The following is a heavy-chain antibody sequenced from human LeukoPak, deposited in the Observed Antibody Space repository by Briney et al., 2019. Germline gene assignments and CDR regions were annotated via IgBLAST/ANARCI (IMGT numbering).Heavy chain of an antibody. CDR3: ARDRYPAAREFDS. Sequence: EASVKVSCKASGYTFTGYYMHWVRQAPGQGLEWMGWINPNSGGTNYAQKFQGRVTMTRDTSISTAYMELSRLRSDDTAVYYCARDRYPAAREFDSWGLGTLVTVSS. CDR1: GYTFTGYY. D-gene: IGHD2-2*01. CDR2: INPNSGGT. J-gene: IGHJ4*02. V-gene: IGHV1-2*02.